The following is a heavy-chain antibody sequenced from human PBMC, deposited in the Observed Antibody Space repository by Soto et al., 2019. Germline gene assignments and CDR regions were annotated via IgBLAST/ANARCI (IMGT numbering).Heavy chain of an antibody. J-gene: IGHJ4*02. V-gene: IGHV4-31*03. CDR3: AREGDYFGSGSPPLLSK. CDR2: IYYSGST. CDR1: GGSITSGGYC. Sequence: QVQLQESGPGLVKPSQTLSLTCTVSGGSITSGGYCWTWIRQHPVKGLEWMGHIYYSGSTSYNPSLKSRITIAIDTSKNQFSLKRTSVTAADTAVYYCAREGDYFGSGSPPLLSKWGQGTLVTVSS. D-gene: IGHD3-10*01.